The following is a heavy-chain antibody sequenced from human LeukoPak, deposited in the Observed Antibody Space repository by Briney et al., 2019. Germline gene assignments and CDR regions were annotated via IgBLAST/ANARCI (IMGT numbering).Heavy chain of an antibody. V-gene: IGHV3-11*04. Sequence: GGSLRLSCAASGFTFSDFYMTWIRQAPGKGLEWVSYISNSETDSARGRFTISRDNAKNSLHLQMNSLRAEDTAVYYCARDHYDILTGYYMSYFDYWGQGTLVTVSS. J-gene: IGHJ4*02. D-gene: IGHD3-9*01. CDR1: GFTFSDFY. CDR3: ARDHYDILTGYYMSYFDY. CDR2: ISNSET.